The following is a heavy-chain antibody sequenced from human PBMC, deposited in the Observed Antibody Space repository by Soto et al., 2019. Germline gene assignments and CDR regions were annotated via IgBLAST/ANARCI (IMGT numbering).Heavy chain of an antibody. J-gene: IGHJ6*03. CDR2: ISAYNGNT. Sequence: QVQLVQSGAEVKKPGASVKVSCKASGYTFTSYGISWVRQAPGQGLEWMGWISAYNGNTNYAQKLQGRVTMTTDTSTSTAYMELRSLRSDDRAGYYCARDDIAARDYYYRDVWGKGTTVTVSS. D-gene: IGHD6-6*01. CDR3: ARDDIAARDYYYRDV. V-gene: IGHV1-18*01. CDR1: GYTFTSYG.